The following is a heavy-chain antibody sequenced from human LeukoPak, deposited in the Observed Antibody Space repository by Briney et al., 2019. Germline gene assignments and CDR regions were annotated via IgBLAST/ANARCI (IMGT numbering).Heavy chain of an antibody. J-gene: IGHJ4*02. D-gene: IGHD1-14*01. V-gene: IGHV3-20*04. Sequence: GGSLRLSCAASGFTFDDYGMSWVRQAPGKGLEWVSGINWNGGSTGYADSVKGRFTISRDNSKNTLYLQMNSLRAEDTAVYYCAKDLSVTAFDYWGQGTLVTVSS. CDR3: AKDLSVTAFDY. CDR1: GFTFDDYG. CDR2: INWNGGST.